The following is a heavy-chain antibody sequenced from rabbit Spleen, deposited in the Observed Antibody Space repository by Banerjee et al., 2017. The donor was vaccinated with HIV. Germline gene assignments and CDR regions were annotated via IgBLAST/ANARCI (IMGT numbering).Heavy chain of an antibody. CDR3: ARRDASDTYDMDL. Sequence: QSLEESGGDLVKPGASLTLTCTASGFSFSSSDYMCWVRQAPGKGLEWFSCIAGSSSGLTYSATGAKGRFTCSKTSTTTVTLQMTSLTAADTATYFCARRDASDTYDMDLRGQGTLVTVS. CDR2: IAGSSSGLT. V-gene: IGHV1S40*01. CDR1: GFSFSSSDY. D-gene: IGHD6-1*01. J-gene: IGHJ6*01.